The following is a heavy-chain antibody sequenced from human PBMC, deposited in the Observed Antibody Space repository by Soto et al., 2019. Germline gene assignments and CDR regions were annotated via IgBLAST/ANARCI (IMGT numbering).Heavy chain of an antibody. Sequence: QVQLVESGGGVVQPGRSLRLSCAASGFTFSSYGMHWVRQAPGKGLEWVAVIWYDGSNKYYADSVKGRFPISRDNSKNTLYLQMNSLRADDTAVYYCARETDSSSWYLSMHYWGQGTLVTVSS. CDR1: GFTFSSYG. CDR3: ARETDSSSWYLSMHY. V-gene: IGHV3-33*01. J-gene: IGHJ4*02. CDR2: IWYDGSNK. D-gene: IGHD6-13*01.